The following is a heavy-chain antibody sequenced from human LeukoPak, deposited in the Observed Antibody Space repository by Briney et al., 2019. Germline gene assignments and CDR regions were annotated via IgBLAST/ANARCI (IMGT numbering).Heavy chain of an antibody. CDR2: INTSGST. CDR1: GCSISNYY. V-gene: IGHV4-4*07. Sequence: ETLSLTCTVSGCSISNYYMIWIRQPAGKGLEWVGRINTSGSTNYNPSLGSRGSILLDTSKNQIMLKLNSVTAADTAVYYCARTYCGGGNCYHFDYWGQGTLVTVSS. D-gene: IGHD2-15*01. CDR3: ARTYCGGGNCYHFDY. J-gene: IGHJ4*02.